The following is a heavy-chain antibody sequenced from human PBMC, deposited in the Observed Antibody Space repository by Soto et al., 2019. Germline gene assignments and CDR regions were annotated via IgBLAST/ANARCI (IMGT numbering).Heavy chain of an antibody. J-gene: IGHJ5*02. CDR1: GGSISSYY. D-gene: IGHD3-3*01. CDR2: IYYSGST. V-gene: IGHV4-59*01. Sequence: TLSLTCTLSGGSISSYYWSWIRQPPGKGLEWIGYIYYSGSTNYNPSLQSRVTISVDTPKHQFSLKLSSVTAADTPAYYCPRGFLEWSLPRDNWLDPWGQGTLGSVSS. CDR3: PRGFLEWSLPRDNWLDP.